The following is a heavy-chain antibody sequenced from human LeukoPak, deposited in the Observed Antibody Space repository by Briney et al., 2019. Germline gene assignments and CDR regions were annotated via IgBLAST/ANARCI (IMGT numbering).Heavy chain of an antibody. CDR1: GFTFSTYS. CDR2: INGGGGST. V-gene: IGHV3-23*01. D-gene: IGHD2-8*02. CDR3: VKLQGWWSEDY. J-gene: IGHJ4*02. Sequence: GGSLRLSCAVSGFTFSTYSMSWVRQAPGKGLEWVSTINGGGGSTYYADSVKGRFTISRDNSKNTLFLQMNSLRAEDTAVYFCVKLQGWWSEDYWGQGTLVTVSS.